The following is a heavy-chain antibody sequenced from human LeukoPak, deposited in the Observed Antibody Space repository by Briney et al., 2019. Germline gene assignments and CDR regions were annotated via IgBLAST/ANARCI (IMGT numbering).Heavy chain of an antibody. Sequence: SETLSLTCNDSGGSVTSGGFYWGWLRQPPGKGPEWIATVYYTGSTYYNPSLKSRVTISIDTSKNQFSLRLTSVTATDTAVYYCARHSGSGSLSRPFDPWGQGTLVTVSS. CDR3: ARHSGSGSLSRPFDP. J-gene: IGHJ5*02. CDR2: VYYTGST. CDR1: GGSVTSGGFY. V-gene: IGHV4-39*01. D-gene: IGHD3-10*01.